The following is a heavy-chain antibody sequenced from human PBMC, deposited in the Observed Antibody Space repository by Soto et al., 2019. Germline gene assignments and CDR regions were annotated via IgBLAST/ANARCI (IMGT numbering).Heavy chain of an antibody. Sequence: GGSLRLSCAASGFTFSSYAMSWVRQAPGKGLEWVSAISASGGSTYYADSVKGRFTISRDNSKNTLYLQMNSLRAEDTAVYYCAKGELLWFGELLFLDYWGQGTLVTVSS. J-gene: IGHJ4*02. V-gene: IGHV3-23*01. D-gene: IGHD3-10*01. CDR3: AKGELLWFGELLFLDY. CDR2: ISASGGST. CDR1: GFTFSSYA.